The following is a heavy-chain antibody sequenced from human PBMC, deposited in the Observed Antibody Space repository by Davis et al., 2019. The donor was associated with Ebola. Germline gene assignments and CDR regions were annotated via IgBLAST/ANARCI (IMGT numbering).Heavy chain of an antibody. CDR1: GDSVSSGG. J-gene: IGHJ6*04. V-gene: IGHV6-1*01. Sequence: HPQTPSLTCAISGDSVSSGGWNWIRQSPSRGLEWLGRTYYTSKWHNDYGESVKSRITINPDTSKNHFSLQLNSVTPEDTAMYYCARGWLRVGMDVWGEGTTVTVSS. CDR3: ARGWLRVGMDV. CDR2: TYYTSKWHN. D-gene: IGHD5-18*01.